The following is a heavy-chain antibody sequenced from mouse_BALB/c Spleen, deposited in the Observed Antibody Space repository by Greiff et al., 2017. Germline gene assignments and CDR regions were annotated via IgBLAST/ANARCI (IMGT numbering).Heavy chain of an antibody. V-gene: IGHV1S22*01. CDR3: TRSESHRYDVGSFDY. CDR2: IYPGSGST. D-gene: IGHD2-14*01. CDR1: GYTFTSYW. J-gene: IGHJ2*01. Sequence: LQQPGSELVRPGASVKLSCKASGYTFTSYWMHWVKQRPGQGLEWIGNIYPGSGSTNYDEKFKSKATLTVDTSSSTAYMQLSSLTSEDSAVYYCTRSESHRYDVGSFDYWGQGTTLTVSS.